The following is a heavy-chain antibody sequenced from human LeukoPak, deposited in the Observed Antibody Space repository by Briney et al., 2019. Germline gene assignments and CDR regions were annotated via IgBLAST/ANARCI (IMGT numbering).Heavy chain of an antibody. Sequence: ASVKVSCKASGFTFTSYDINWVRQASGQGLEWMGWMNPNNGNTGYAQKFQGRVTMTTDTSTSTAYMELRSLRSDDTAVYYCARDLKRGSSFTYYGMDVWGQGTTVTVSS. V-gene: IGHV1-8*01. J-gene: IGHJ6*02. CDR2: MNPNNGNT. CDR3: ARDLKRGSSFTYYGMDV. D-gene: IGHD6-13*01. CDR1: GFTFTSYD.